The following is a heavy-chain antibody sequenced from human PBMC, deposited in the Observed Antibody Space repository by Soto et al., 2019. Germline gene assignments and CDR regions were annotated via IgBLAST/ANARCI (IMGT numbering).Heavy chain of an antibody. Sequence: EVQLVESGGGLVQPGGSLRLSCAASGFTFSSYWMSWVRQAPGKGLEWVANIKKDGSEKYYVDSVKGRFTISRDNAKNSLYLQMNSLRAEDTAVYYCARGAYDFWSGDYTSYYYYYMAVWGKGTTVTVSS. V-gene: IGHV3-7*01. CDR1: GFTFSSYW. CDR3: ARGAYDFWSGDYTSYYYYYMAV. D-gene: IGHD3-3*01. CDR2: IKKDGSEK. J-gene: IGHJ6*03.